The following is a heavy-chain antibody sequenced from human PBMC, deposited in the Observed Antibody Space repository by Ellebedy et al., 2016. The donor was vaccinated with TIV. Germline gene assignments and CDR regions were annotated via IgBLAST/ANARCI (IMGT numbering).Heavy chain of an antibody. D-gene: IGHD3-10*01. CDR2: INAGNGNT. Sequence: AASVKVSCKASGYTFTGYYMHWVRQAPGQGLEWMGWINAGNGNTKYSQKFQGRVTITRDTSASPAYMELSSLRSEDTAVYYCARVLWFGERYYYYYYGMDVWGQGTTVTVSS. CDR3: ARVLWFGERYYYYYYGMDV. V-gene: IGHV1-3*01. J-gene: IGHJ6*02. CDR1: GYTFTGYY.